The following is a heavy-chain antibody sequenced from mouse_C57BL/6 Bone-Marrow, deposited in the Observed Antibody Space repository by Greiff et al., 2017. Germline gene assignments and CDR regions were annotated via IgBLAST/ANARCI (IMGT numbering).Heavy chain of an antibody. CDR1: GYTFTSYW. V-gene: IGHV1-50*01. J-gene: IGHJ3*01. Sequence: QVQLQQPGAELVKPGASVKLSCKASGYTFTSYWMQWVKQRPGQGLEWIGEIDPSDSYTNYNQKFKGKATLTVDTSSSTAYMQLSSLTSEDSAVYYCARGNSLLRFRAFGGQGTLVTVSA. CDR3: ARGNSLLRFRAF. D-gene: IGHD1-1*01. CDR2: IDPSDSYT.